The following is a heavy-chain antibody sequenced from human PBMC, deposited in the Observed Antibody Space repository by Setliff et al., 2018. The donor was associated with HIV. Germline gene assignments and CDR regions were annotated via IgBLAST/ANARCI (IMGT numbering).Heavy chain of an antibody. D-gene: IGHD2-15*01. CDR2: ISTTSSNT. J-gene: IGHJ5*02. CDR1: GFSFSDSH. CDR3: ARSGGDCSGISCYSLWFDP. Sequence: LRLSCAASGFSFSDSHMTWIRQAPGKGLEWVSYISTTSSNTNYADSVKGRFTISRDNPKNSLYLQMNNLKAEDTAVYYCARSGGDCSGISCYSLWFDPWGHGTLVTVSS. V-gene: IGHV3-11*03.